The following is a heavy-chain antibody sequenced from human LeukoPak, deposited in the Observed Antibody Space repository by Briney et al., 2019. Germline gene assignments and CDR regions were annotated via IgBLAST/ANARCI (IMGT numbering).Heavy chain of an antibody. CDR3: ARGEINYGYYYFDY. V-gene: IGHV3-21*01. D-gene: IGHD5-24*01. J-gene: IGHJ4*02. Sequence: GGSLRLSCAASGFTFSSYSMNWVRQAPGKCLEWVSSISRSSNYIYYADSVKGRFTISRDNAKNSLYLQINSLRAEDTSVYYCARGEINYGYYYFDYWGQGTLVTVSS. CDR1: GFTFSSYS. CDR2: ISRSSNYI.